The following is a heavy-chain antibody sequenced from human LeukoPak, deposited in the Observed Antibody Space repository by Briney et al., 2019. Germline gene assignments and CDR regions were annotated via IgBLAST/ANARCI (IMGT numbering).Heavy chain of an antibody. D-gene: IGHD3-10*01. J-gene: IGHJ4*02. CDR3: AKDSSSTWFGGDSK. CDR2: ISYDGGNK. CDR1: GFTFSHYG. Sequence: GGSLRLSCAASGFTFSHYGLHWVRQAPGKGLGWVALISYDGGNKNYADSVRGRFTISRDNSKNTLYLQMNSLRAEDTAVYYCAKDSSSTWFGGDSKWGQGTLVTVSS. V-gene: IGHV3-30*18.